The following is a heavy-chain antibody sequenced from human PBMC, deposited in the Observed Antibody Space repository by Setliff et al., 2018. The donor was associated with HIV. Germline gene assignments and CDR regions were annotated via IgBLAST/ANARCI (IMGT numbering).Heavy chain of an antibody. CDR1: GYTLTDLS. V-gene: IGHV1-24*01. Sequence: ASVKVSCKVYGYTLTDLSMHWVRQVPGKGLEWMGRFDPEDGDTIYAEKFQGRVAMTEDTSTDRAYLELSSLRSEDTAVYYCTTLKEQWLAEGGFDYWGQGTQVTVSS. J-gene: IGHJ4*02. CDR2: FDPEDGDT. CDR3: TTLKEQWLAEGGFDY. D-gene: IGHD6-19*01.